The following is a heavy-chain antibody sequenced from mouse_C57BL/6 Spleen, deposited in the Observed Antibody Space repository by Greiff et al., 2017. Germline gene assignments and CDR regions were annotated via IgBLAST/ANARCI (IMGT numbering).Heavy chain of an antibody. CDR1: GFTFSSYG. J-gene: IGHJ1*03. Sequence: EVKLVESGGDLVKPGGSLKLSCAASGFTFSSYGMSWVRQTPDKRLEWVATISSGGSYTYYPDSVKGRFTISRDNAKNTLYLQMSSLKSEDTAMYYCARHEGFYDYDGYWYFDVWGTGTTVTVSS. CDR2: ISSGGSYT. D-gene: IGHD2-4*01. V-gene: IGHV5-6*01. CDR3: ARHEGFYDYDGYWYFDV.